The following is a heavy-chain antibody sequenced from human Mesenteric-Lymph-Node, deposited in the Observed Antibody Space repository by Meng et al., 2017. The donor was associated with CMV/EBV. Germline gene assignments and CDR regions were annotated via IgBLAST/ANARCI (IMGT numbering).Heavy chain of an antibody. J-gene: IGHJ4*02. CDR3: ARFSSGWPFDC. Sequence: SETLSLTCTVSGGSISSYYWSWIRQPPGKGLEWIGYMYYSGSTKYNPSLKSRVIISVDTSKNQFSLKLSSVTAADTAVYYCARFSSGWPFDCWGQGTLVTVSS. V-gene: IGHV4-59*01. D-gene: IGHD6-19*01. CDR1: GGSISSYY. CDR2: MYYSGST.